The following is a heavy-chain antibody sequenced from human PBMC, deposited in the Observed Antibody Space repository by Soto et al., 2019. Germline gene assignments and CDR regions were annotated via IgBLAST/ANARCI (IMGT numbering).Heavy chain of an antibody. Sequence: SETLSLTCAVSGHSTSSGYYWGWIRQPPGKGLEWIGNMYHNGNTYYNPSLKSRVTISLRTSKNQFSLKLSSVTAADTAVYYCARGADIMATTGDAFDIWGQGTMVTVSS. CDR3: ARGADIMATTGDAFDI. J-gene: IGHJ3*02. CDR2: MYHNGNT. D-gene: IGHD5-12*01. CDR1: GHSTSSGYY. V-gene: IGHV4-38-2*01.